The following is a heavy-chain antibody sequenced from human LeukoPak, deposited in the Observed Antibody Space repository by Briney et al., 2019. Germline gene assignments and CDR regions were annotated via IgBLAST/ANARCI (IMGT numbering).Heavy chain of an antibody. D-gene: IGHD2-2*01. CDR3: AKDRCSSTSCYRSWYFDY. CDR1: GFTFSSYG. J-gene: IGHJ4*02. Sequence: PGGSLRLSCAASGFTFSSYGMHWARQAPGKGLEWVAFIRYDGSNKYYADSVKGRFTISRDNSKNTLYLQMNSLRAEDTAVYYCAKDRCSSTSCYRSWYFDYWGQGTLVTVSS. CDR2: IRYDGSNK. V-gene: IGHV3-30*02.